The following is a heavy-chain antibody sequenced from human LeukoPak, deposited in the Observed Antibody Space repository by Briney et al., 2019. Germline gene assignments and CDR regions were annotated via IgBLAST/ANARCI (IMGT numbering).Heavy chain of an antibody. CDR1: GYTFSSYA. CDR3: ARAQRGSPLPICDYYYAMDV. Sequence: GGSLRLSCAASGYTFSSYAKSWVRQAPGKGLEWVSAISGSGGSTTYADSVKGRYTTSRDNSNNTLYLQMSSLGAEDTAVYYCARAQRGSPLPICDYYYAMDVWGQGTTVTVSS. J-gene: IGHJ6*02. V-gene: IGHV3-23*01. D-gene: IGHD3-3*01. CDR2: ISGSGGST.